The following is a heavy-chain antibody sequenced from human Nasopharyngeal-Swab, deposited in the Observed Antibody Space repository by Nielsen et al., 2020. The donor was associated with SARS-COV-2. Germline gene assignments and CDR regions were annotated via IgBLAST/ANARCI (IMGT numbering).Heavy chain of an antibody. D-gene: IGHD3-22*01. Sequence: GSLRLSCTVSGGSISSSSYYWGWIRQPPGKELEWIGSIYYSGSTYYNPSLKSRVTISVDTSKNQFSLKLSSVTAADTAVYYCARAMIVVVINAFDIWGQGTMVTVSS. J-gene: IGHJ3*02. CDR1: GGSISSSSYY. V-gene: IGHV4-39*07. CDR3: ARAMIVVVINAFDI. CDR2: IYYSGST.